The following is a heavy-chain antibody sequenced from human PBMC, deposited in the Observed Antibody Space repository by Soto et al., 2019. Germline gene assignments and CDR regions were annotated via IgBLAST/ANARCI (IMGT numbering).Heavy chain of an antibody. D-gene: IGHD1-7*01. V-gene: IGHV4-30-2*01. Sequence: QMRLQESGSGLVKPSQTLSLTCAVSGGSISSGGDAWNWIRQPPGKGLEWIGYIYHSGDTSYNPSLKNRVTISVDKSKNQFSLTLSFVTAADTAVYYCARDSLTGNYFDPWGQGTLVTVSS. CDR3: ARDSLTGNYFDP. CDR1: GGSISSGGDA. J-gene: IGHJ5*02. CDR2: IYHSGDT.